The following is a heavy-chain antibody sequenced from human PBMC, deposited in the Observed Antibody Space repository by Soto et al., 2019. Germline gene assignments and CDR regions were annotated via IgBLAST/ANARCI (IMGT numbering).Heavy chain of an antibody. CDR2: IIPIFGTA. Sequence: ASVKVSCKASGGTFSSYAISWVRQAPGQGLEWMGGIIPIFGTANYAQKFQGRVTITADRSTSTAYMELSSLRSEDTAVYYCARDPIAARPLYNWFDPWGQGTLVTVSS. J-gene: IGHJ5*02. CDR1: GGTFSSYA. V-gene: IGHV1-69*06. D-gene: IGHD6-6*01. CDR3: ARDPIAARPLYNWFDP.